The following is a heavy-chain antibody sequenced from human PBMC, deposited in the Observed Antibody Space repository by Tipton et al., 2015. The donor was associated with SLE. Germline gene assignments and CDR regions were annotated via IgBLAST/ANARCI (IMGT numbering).Heavy chain of an antibody. CDR3: ARHLDGTYGSHAFDI. CDR2: SNHSGST. J-gene: IGHJ3*02. V-gene: IGHV4-34*01. D-gene: IGHD1-26*01. CDR1: GGSFSGYY. Sequence: TLSLTCAVYGGSFSGYYWSWIRQPPGKGLGWVGESNHSGSTNYNPSLKSRVTISADTSKNQFSLKLSSVTAADTAVYYCARHLDGTYGSHAFDIWGQGTMVTVSS.